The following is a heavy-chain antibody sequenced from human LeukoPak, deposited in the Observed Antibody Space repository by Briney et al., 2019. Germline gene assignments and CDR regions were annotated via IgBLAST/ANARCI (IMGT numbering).Heavy chain of an antibody. CDR1: GFTFSSYE. D-gene: IGHD6-6*01. Sequence: PGGSLRLSCAASGFTFSSYEMNWVRQAPGKGLEWVSYISSSGSTIYYADSVKGRFTISRDNAKNSLYLQMNSLRAEDTAVCYCARQGGIAARRRDFDYWGQGTLVTVSS. J-gene: IGHJ4*02. CDR2: ISSSGSTI. V-gene: IGHV3-48*03. CDR3: ARQGGIAARRRDFDY.